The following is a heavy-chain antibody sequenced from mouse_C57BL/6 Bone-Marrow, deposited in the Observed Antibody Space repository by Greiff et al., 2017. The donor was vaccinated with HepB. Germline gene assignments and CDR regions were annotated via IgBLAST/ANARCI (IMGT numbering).Heavy chain of an antibody. D-gene: IGHD2-4*01. V-gene: IGHV3-1*01. J-gene: IGHJ2*01. CDR2: ISYSGST. CDR3: ARGYYDYDGDYFDY. CDR1: GYSITSGYD. Sequence: EVQLQQSGPGMVKPSQSLSLTCTVTGYSITSGYDWHWIRHFPGNKLEWMGYISYSGSTNYNPSLKSRISITHDTSKNHFFLKLNSVTTEDTATYYCARGYYDYDGDYFDYWGQGTTLTVSS.